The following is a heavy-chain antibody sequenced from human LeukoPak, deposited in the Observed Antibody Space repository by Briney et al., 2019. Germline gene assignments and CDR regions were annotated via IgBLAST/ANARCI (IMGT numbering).Heavy chain of an antibody. J-gene: IGHJ3*02. V-gene: IGHV3-23*01. CDR3: ASGSAVADSIYSLDI. Sequence: GGSLRLSCAASGFTFITFAMSWVRQAPGKGLEWVSGITGGGSAYYADSVKGRFTISRDNSKNTLHVQMNSLRGDDTAVYYCASGSAVADSIYSLDIWGQGTMLTVSS. CDR2: ITGGGSA. CDR1: GFTFITFA. D-gene: IGHD3-22*01.